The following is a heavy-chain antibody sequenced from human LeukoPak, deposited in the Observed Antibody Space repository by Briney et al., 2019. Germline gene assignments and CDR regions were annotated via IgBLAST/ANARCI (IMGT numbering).Heavy chain of an antibody. J-gene: IGHJ6*02. D-gene: IGHD3-9*01. CDR2: ISGSGGST. V-gene: IGHV3-23*01. Sequence: GGFLRLSCAASGFTFSSYAMSWVRQAPGKGLEWVSAISGSGGSTYYADSVKGRFTISRDNSKNTLYLQMNSLRAEDTAVYYCAKSPSRYDISLGDVWGQGTTVTVSS. CDR1: GFTFSSYA. CDR3: AKSPSRYDISLGDV.